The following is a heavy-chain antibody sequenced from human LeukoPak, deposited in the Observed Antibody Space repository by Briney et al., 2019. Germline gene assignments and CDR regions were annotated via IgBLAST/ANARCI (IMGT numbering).Heavy chain of an antibody. D-gene: IGHD4-17*01. CDR1: GGSISSYY. Sequence: SETLSLTCTVSGGSISSYYWSWIRQPPGKGLEWIGYIYYSGSTYYNPSLKSRVTISVDTSKNQFSLKLSSVTAADTAVYYCASAGRNGDYDPWGQGTLVTVSS. V-gene: IGHV4-59*12. CDR2: IYYSGST. CDR3: ASAGRNGDYDP. J-gene: IGHJ5*02.